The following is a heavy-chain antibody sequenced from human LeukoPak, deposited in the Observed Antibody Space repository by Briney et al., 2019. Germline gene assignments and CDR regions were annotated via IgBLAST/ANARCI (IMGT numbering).Heavy chain of an antibody. V-gene: IGHV4-59*01. CDR1: RGSISSYY. CDR2: IYYSRST. CDR3: ARAQPAPNWFDP. Sequence: PSETLSLTCTVSRGSISSYYLSWIRQPPGKGLEWIGYIYYSRSTNYNPSLKSRVTISVHTSKHHFSLKLRSVTAADTSVYFCARAQPAPNWFDPWGQGTLVTVSS. J-gene: IGHJ5*02.